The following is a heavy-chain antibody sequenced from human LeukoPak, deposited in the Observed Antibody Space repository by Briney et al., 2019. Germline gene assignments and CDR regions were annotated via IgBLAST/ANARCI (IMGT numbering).Heavy chain of an antibody. CDR3: AHSRRVENGEYPDY. CDR2: INPNSGDA. D-gene: IGHD3-10*01. V-gene: IGHV1-2*02. CDR1: GYTFTGYF. Sequence: ASVKVSCKASGYTFTGYFIHWVRKTPGQGLEWMGWINPNSGDANYARKFQGRVTMTRDTSITTAYMELSRLRSDDTAVYYCAHSRRVENGEYPDYWGQGTLVTVSS. J-gene: IGHJ4*02.